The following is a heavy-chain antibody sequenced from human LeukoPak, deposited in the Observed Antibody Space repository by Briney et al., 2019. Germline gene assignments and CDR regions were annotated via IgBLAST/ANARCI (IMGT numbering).Heavy chain of an antibody. CDR2: ISGSGGST. CDR3: AKALEYCSGGSCYSGLSDY. Sequence: GGSLRLSCAASGFTFSSYAMNWVRQAPGKGLEWVSAISGSGGSTYYADSVKGRFTISRDNSKNTLYLQMNSLRAEDTAVYYCAKALEYCSGGSCYSGLSDYWGQGTLVTVSS. CDR1: GFTFSSYA. V-gene: IGHV3-23*01. D-gene: IGHD2-15*01. J-gene: IGHJ4*02.